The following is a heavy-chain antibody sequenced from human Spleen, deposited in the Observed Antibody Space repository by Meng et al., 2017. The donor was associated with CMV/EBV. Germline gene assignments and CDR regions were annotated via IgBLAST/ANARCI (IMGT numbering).Heavy chain of an antibody. CDR3: EKTGGRTSETY. CDR2: ISGSGGST. Sequence: GESLKISCAASGFTFSDYAIRWVRQAPGKGLEWVSGISGSGGSTFYADSVKGRFTISRDNSKNTLYLQMNSLRAEDTAVYYCEKTGGRTSETYWGQGTLVTVSS. D-gene: IGHD2-2*01. J-gene: IGHJ4*02. V-gene: IGHV3-23*01. CDR1: GFTFSDYA.